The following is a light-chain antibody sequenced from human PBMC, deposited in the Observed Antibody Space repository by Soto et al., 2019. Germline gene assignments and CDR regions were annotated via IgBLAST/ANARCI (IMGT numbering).Light chain of an antibody. V-gene: IGKV3-20*01. Sequence: EIVLTQSPGTLSLSPGERATLSCRASQSVSSSYLAWYQQKPGQAPRLLIYGASSRATGIPDRFSGSGSGTDFTLPISRLEPEDFAVYYCQQYGSSSYTLGQGTKLEIK. CDR2: GAS. CDR1: QSVSSSY. J-gene: IGKJ2*01. CDR3: QQYGSSSYT.